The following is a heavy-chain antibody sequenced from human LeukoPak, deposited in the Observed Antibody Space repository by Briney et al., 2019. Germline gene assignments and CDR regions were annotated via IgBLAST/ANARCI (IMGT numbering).Heavy chain of an antibody. CDR1: GYTFTGYY. Sequence: GASVTASCKASGYTFTGYYMHWVRQAPGHGLEWMGWINPNSGGTNYAQKFQGRVTMTRDTSISTAYMELSRLRSDDTAVYYCARDYYDSSGEYFQHWGQGTLVTVSS. CDR2: INPNSGGT. CDR3: ARDYYDSSGEYFQH. V-gene: IGHV1-2*02. J-gene: IGHJ1*01. D-gene: IGHD3-22*01.